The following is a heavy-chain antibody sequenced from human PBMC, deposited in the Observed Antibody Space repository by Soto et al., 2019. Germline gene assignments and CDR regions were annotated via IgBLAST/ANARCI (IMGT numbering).Heavy chain of an antibody. V-gene: IGHV1-69*13. CDR2: IIPIFGTA. J-gene: IGHJ4*02. CDR3: VRDSPFGSTFSGYDGIDY. D-gene: IGHD5-12*01. Sequence: ASVKVSCKASGGTFSSYAISWVRQAPGQGLEWMGGIIPIFGTANYAQKFQGRVTITADESTSTAYMELSSLRSEDTAVYYCVRDSPFGSTFSGYDGIDYCGQGPLVTVSS. CDR1: GGTFSSYA.